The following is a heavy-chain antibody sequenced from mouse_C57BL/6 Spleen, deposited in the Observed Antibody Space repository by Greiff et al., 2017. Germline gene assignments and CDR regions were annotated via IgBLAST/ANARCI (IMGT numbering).Heavy chain of an antibody. D-gene: IGHD1-1*01. V-gene: IGHV10-1*01. CDR1: GFSFNTYA. CDR3: VRYYGSSPYYAMDY. Sequence: EVKVVESGGGLVQPKGSLKLSCAASGFSFNTYAMNWVRQAPGKGLEWVARIRSKSNNYATYYADSVKDRFTISRDDSESMLYLQMNNLKTEDTAMYYCVRYYGSSPYYAMDYWGQGTSGTVSS. J-gene: IGHJ4*01. CDR2: IRSKSNNYAT.